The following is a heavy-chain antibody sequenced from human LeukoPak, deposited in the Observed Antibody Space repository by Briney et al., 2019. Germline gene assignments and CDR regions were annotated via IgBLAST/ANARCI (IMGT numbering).Heavy chain of an antibody. J-gene: IGHJ5*02. CDR2: ISAYNGNT. CDR1: GYTFTSYG. V-gene: IGHV1-18*01. Sequence: ASVKVSCKASGYTFTSYGISWVRQAPGQGLEWMGWISAYNGNTNYAQKLQGRVTMTTDTSTSTAYMELRSLRSDATAVYYCARWDYGDYRFDPWGQGTLVTVSS. D-gene: IGHD4-17*01. CDR3: ARWDYGDYRFDP.